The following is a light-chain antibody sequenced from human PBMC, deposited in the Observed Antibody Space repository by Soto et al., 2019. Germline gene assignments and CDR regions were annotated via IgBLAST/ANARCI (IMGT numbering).Light chain of an antibody. V-gene: IGLV4-60*02. CDR1: SGHSSYI. J-gene: IGLJ3*02. CDR2: LEGSGSY. Sequence: QTVVTQSSSASASLGSSVKLTCTLSSGHSSYIIAWHQQQPGKAPRYLMKLEGSGSYNKGSGVPDHFSGSSSGADRYLTISNLQFEDEADYYCETWDFNTRVFGGGTKLTVL. CDR3: ETWDFNTRV.